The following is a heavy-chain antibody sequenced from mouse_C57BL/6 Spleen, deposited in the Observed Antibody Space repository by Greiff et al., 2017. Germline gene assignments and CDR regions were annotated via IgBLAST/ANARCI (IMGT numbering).Heavy chain of an antibody. J-gene: IGHJ4*01. V-gene: IGHV1-59*01. CDR2: IDPSYSYT. CDR1: GYTFTSYW. Sequence: VQLQQPGAELVRPGTSVKLSCKASGYTFTSYWMHWVKQRPGQGLEWIGVIDPSYSYTNYNQKFKGKATLTVDTSSSTAYMQLSSLTSEDSAVYYCAGGYGSQSPYYYAMDYWGQGTSVTVSS. CDR3: AGGYGSQSPYYYAMDY. D-gene: IGHD1-1*01.